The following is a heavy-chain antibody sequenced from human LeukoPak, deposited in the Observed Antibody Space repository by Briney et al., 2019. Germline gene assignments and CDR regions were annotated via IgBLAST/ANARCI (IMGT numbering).Heavy chain of an antibody. V-gene: IGHV4-38-2*02. J-gene: IGHJ6*03. CDR1: GYSISSGYY. CDR3: ARRYTERDRVVPAAVSYYYYYMDV. Sequence: SETLSLTCTVSGYSISSGYYWGWIRQPPGKGLEWIGSIYHSGSTYYNPSLKSRVTISVDTSKNQFSLKLSSVTAADTAVYYCARRYTERDRVVPAAVSYYYYYMDVWGKGTTVTVSS. D-gene: IGHD2-2*01. CDR2: IYHSGST.